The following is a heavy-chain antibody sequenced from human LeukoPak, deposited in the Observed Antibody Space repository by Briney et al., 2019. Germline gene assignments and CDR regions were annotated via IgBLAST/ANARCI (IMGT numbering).Heavy chain of an antibody. CDR1: GFTFSTYA. V-gene: IGHV3-23*01. Sequence: GGSLRLSCAASGFTFSTYAMSWVRQAPGKGLEWVSGISGRGVSTYYADAVKGRFTISRDNSKNMLYLQMNSLRAEDTAVYYCAKDRRDAYTGDAFDIWGQGTVVTVSS. D-gene: IGHD5-24*01. CDR3: AKDRRDAYTGDAFDI. CDR2: ISGRGVST. J-gene: IGHJ3*02.